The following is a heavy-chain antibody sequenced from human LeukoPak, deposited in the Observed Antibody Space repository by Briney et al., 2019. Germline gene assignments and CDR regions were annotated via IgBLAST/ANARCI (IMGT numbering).Heavy chain of an antibody. CDR2: INTDGSFT. Sequence: GGSLRLSCAASGFTFSDYWMHWVRQAPGKGLVWVSRINTDGSFTRYADSVQGRFTISRDTAKNTLFLQMNSLRAEDTAVYYCARDHYYGSGSYSVWGQGTLVTVSS. D-gene: IGHD3-10*01. V-gene: IGHV3-74*01. CDR1: GFTFSDYW. J-gene: IGHJ4*02. CDR3: ARDHYYGSGSYSV.